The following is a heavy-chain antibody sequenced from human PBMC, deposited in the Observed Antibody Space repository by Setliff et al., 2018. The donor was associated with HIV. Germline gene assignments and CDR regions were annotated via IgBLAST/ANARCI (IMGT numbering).Heavy chain of an antibody. J-gene: IGHJ4*02. Sequence: PSETLSLTCTVSGGSISSSSYYWGWIRQPPGKGLEWIGSIYYSGSTYYNPSLKSRVTISVDTSKNQFSLKLGSVTAADTSVYYCATYSSSWPDYWGQGTLVTVSS. CDR1: GGSISSSSYY. CDR3: ATYSSSWPDY. V-gene: IGHV4-39*01. CDR2: IYYSGST. D-gene: IGHD6-13*01.